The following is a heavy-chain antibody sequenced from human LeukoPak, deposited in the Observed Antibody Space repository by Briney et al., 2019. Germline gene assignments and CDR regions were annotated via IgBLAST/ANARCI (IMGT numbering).Heavy chain of an antibody. D-gene: IGHD3-10*02. V-gene: IGHV3-48*03. CDR2: ISPRGDIT. Sequence: PGGSLRLSCAASGFTFSNRGMNWVRQASGKGLEWVSGISPRGDITYYADSVKGRFTISRDNAKNSLYLQMNSLRAEDTAVYYCAELGITMIGGVWGKGTTITISS. J-gene: IGHJ6*04. CDR1: GFTFSNRG. CDR3: AELGITMIGGV.